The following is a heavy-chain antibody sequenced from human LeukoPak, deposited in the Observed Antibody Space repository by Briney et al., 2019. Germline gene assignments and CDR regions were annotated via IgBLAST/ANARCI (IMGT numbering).Heavy chain of an antibody. J-gene: IGHJ6*03. Sequence: SETLSLTCTVSGGSISSYYWIWLRQPAGDGLEGIGRNYTSGRTYYNPSLKSRVTMSVDTSKSQFSLKLSSVTAADTAVYYCARDLGVPAAKYYYYYYYMDVWGKGTTVTVSS. CDR3: ARDLGVPAAKYYYYYYYMDV. CDR2: NYTSGRT. V-gene: IGHV4-4*07. CDR1: GGSISSYY. D-gene: IGHD2-2*01.